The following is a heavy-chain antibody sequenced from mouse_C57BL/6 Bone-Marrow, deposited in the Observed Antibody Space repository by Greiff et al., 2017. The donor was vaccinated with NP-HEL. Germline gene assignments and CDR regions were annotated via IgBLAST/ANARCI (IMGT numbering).Heavy chain of an antibody. CDR1: GFTFTSYW. CDR2: IDPNSGGT. Sequence: QVHVKQPGAELVKPGASVKLSCKASGFTFTSYWMHWVKQRPGRGLEWIGRIDPNSGGTKYNEKFRSKATLTVDKPSSTAYMQLSSLASEDSAVYYCARSGATVVATDGCYGVWGTGTTVTVAS. V-gene: IGHV1-72*01. J-gene: IGHJ1*03. CDR3: ARSGATVVATDGCYGV. D-gene: IGHD1-1*01.